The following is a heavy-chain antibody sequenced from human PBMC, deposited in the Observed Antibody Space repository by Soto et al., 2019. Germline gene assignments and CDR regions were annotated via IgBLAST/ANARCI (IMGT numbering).Heavy chain of an antibody. D-gene: IGHD3-10*01. CDR1: GYTFTSYG. CDR2: ISAYNGNT. CDR3: ARDRKRTYGSGDYGMDV. Sequence: QVQLVQSGAEVKKPGASVKVSCKASGYTFTSYGISWVRQAPGQGLEWMGWISAYNGNTNYAQKLQGRVTMTTDTSTSTAYMELRSLRADDTAVYYCARDRKRTYGSGDYGMDVWGQGTTVTVSS. J-gene: IGHJ6*02. V-gene: IGHV1-18*01.